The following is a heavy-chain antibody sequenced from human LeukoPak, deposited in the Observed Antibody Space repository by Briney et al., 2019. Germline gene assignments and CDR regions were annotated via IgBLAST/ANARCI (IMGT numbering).Heavy chain of an antibody. CDR1: GFSFSSYE. Sequence: GGSLRLSCTASGFSFSSYEMNWVRQAPGKGLEWISYISASGTLTHYADSVEGRFTISRDNAKKSLYLQMNSLRAEDTAVYYCARDHRGAFDIWGQGTMVTVSS. CDR2: ISASGTLT. V-gene: IGHV3-48*03. J-gene: IGHJ3*02. CDR3: ARDHRGAFDI. D-gene: IGHD1-26*01.